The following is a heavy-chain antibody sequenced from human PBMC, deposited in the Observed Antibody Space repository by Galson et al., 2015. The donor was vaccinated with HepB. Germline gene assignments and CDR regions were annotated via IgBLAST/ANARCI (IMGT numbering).Heavy chain of an antibody. V-gene: IGHV3-30-3*01. D-gene: IGHD5-18*01. CDR2: ISYDGSNK. CDR1: GFTFSSYA. Sequence: SLRLSCAASGFTFSSYAMHWVRQAPGKGLEWVAVISYDGSNKYYADSVKGRFTISRDNSKNTLYLQMNSLRAEDTAVYYCANFEGVDTAMVGAFDAFDIWGQGTMVTVSS. CDR3: ANFEGVDTAMVGAFDAFDI. J-gene: IGHJ3*02.